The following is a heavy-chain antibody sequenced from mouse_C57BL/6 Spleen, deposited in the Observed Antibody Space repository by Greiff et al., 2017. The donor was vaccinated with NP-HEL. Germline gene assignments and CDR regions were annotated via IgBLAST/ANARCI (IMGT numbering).Heavy chain of an antibody. CDR1: GFTFSDYY. CDR2: INYDGSST. CDR3: ARVSNFWYFDV. V-gene: IGHV5-16*01. D-gene: IGHD2-5*01. J-gene: IGHJ1*03. Sequence: VQLKQSEGGLVQPGSSMKLSCTASGFTFSDYYMAWVRQVPEKGLEWVANINYDGSSTYYLDSLKSRFIISRDNAKNILYMQMSSLKSEDTATYYCARVSNFWYFDVWGTGTTVTVSS.